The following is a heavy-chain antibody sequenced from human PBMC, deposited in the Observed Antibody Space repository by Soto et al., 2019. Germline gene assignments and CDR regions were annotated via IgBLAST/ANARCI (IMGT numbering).Heavy chain of an antibody. CDR2: IYYSGST. D-gene: IGHD6-19*01. CDR3: ARHAVHSSGFTVY. V-gene: IGHV4-39*01. CDR1: GGSISSSSYY. J-gene: IGHJ4*02. Sequence: SETLSLTCTVSGGSISSSSYYWGWIRQPPGKGLEWIGSIYYSGSTYYNPSPKSRVTISVDTSKNQFSLKLSSVTAADTAVYYCARHAVHSSGFTVYWGQGTLVTVSS.